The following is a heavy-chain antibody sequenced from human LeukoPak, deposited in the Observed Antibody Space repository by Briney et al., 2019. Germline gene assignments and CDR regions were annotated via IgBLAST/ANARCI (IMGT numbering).Heavy chain of an antibody. CDR2: IYTSGST. CDR3: ARDQRQLLYYMDV. D-gene: IGHD6-13*01. CDR1: GSSISSYY. J-gene: IGHJ6*03. Sequence: SETLSLTCTVSGSSISSYYWSWIRQPAGKGLEWIGRIYTSGSTNCNPSLKSRVTMSVDTSKNQFSLKLSSVTAADTAVYYCARDQRQLLYYMDVWGKGTTVTVSS. V-gene: IGHV4-4*07.